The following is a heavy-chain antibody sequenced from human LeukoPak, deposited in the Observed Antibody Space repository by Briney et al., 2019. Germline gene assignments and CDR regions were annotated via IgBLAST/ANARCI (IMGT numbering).Heavy chain of an antibody. CDR3: ARVGVYYDFWSGYKPGDAFDI. D-gene: IGHD3-3*01. V-gene: IGHV3-53*01. CDR2: IYSGGST. CDR1: GFTVSSNY. Sequence: GGSLRLSCAASGFTVSSNYMSWVRQAPGKGLEWVSVIYSGGSTYYADSVKGRFTISRDNSKNTLYLQMNSLRAEDTAVYYCARVGVYYDFWSGYKPGDAFDIWGQGTMVTVSS. J-gene: IGHJ3*02.